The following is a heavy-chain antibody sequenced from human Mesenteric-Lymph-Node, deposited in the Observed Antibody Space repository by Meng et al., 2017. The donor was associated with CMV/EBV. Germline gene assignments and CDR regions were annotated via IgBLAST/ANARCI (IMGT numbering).Heavy chain of an antibody. V-gene: IGHV3-23*01. D-gene: IGHD2-8*01. J-gene: IGHJ4*02. CDR1: GFIFSTYA. CDR2: ISGSGGST. Sequence: GGSLRLSCAASGFIFSTYAMSWVRQAPGKGLEWVSAISGSGGSTYYADSVKGRFTISRDNSKNTLYLQMNSLRAEDTAVYYCAKVTRYCTNGVCFDYWGQGTLVTVSS. CDR3: AKVTRYCTNGVCFDY.